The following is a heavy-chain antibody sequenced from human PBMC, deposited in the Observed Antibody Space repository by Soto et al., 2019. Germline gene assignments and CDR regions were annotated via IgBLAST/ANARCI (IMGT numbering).Heavy chain of an antibody. CDR2: ISDDGTKT. CDR3: ARAYSGRLPRRADYYYALDV. D-gene: IGHD2-15*01. J-gene: IGHJ6*02. V-gene: IGHV3-30*07. CDR1: GFSFSNSA. Sequence: PGGSLRLSCAASGFSFSNSAMHWVRQAPGKGLEWVAVISDDGTKTYYTGSVKGRFTISRENARNSMFLQMNSVTVGDTAVYYCARAYSGRLPRRADYYYALDVWGQGTMVTVSS.